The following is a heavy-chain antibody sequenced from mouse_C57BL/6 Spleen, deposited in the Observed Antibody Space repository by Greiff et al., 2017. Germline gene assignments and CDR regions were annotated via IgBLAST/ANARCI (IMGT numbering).Heavy chain of an antibody. J-gene: IGHJ4*01. CDR2: IDPSDSYT. V-gene: IGHV1-50*01. Sequence: QVQLQQPGAELVKPGASVKLSCKASGYTFTSYWMQWVKQRPGQGLEWIGEIDPSDSYTNYNQKFKGKATLTVDTSSSTAYMQLSSLTSEDSAVYYCARSYDYCAMDYWGQGTSVTVSS. D-gene: IGHD6-5*01. CDR3: ARSYDYCAMDY. CDR1: GYTFTSYW.